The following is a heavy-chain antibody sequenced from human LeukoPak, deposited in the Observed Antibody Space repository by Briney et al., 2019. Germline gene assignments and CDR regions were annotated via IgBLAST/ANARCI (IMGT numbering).Heavy chain of an antibody. Sequence: GGSLRLSCAASGFTFSNHAMSWVRQAPGKGLEWVSVISGSGAGIYYADSVKGRFTISRDNSKNTVYLQMNSLRAEDTAVYYCAKEDGDYSNNYFDYWGQGTLVTVSS. CDR1: GFTFSNHA. CDR3: AKEDGDYSNNYFDY. CDR2: ISGSGAGI. V-gene: IGHV3-23*01. J-gene: IGHJ4*02. D-gene: IGHD4-17*01.